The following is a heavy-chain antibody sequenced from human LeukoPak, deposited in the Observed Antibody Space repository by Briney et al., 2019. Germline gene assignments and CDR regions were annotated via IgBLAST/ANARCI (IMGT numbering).Heavy chain of an antibody. D-gene: IGHD6-6*01. CDR3: ASAARRRRGLNDAFDI. CDR1: GFTFSIYA. Sequence: GGSLRLSCAASGFTFSIYAMSWVRQAPGKGLEWVSAISGSGGTAYYADSVKGRFTISRDNSKNTLYLQMNSLRAEDTAVYYCASAARRRRGLNDAFDIWGQGTMVTVSS. CDR2: ISGSGGTA. J-gene: IGHJ3*02. V-gene: IGHV3-23*01.